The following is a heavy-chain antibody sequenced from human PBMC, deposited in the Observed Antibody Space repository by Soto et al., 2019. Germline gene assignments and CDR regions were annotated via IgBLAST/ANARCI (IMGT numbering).Heavy chain of an antibody. CDR2: IYTSGST. CDR1: GGSISSYY. D-gene: IGHD6-13*01. J-gene: IGHJ6*02. CDR3: ARDSGEYSSRWYDYDYYYYGMDV. Sequence: SETLSLTCTVSGGSISSYYWSWIRQPAGKGLEWIGRIYTSGSTNYNPSLKSRVTMSVDTSKNQFSLKLSSVTAADTAVYYRARDSGEYSSRWYDYDYYYYGMDVWGQGTKVTVSS. V-gene: IGHV4-4*07.